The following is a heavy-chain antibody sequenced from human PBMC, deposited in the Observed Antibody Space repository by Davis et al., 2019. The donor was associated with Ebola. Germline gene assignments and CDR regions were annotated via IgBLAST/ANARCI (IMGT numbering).Heavy chain of an antibody. J-gene: IGHJ6*02. CDR1: GFTFSSYW. CDR3: ARDGTYYDFWSGYYTTYYGMDV. D-gene: IGHD3-3*01. V-gene: IGHV3-7*01. CDR2: IKQDGSEN. Sequence: GESLKISCAASGFTFSSYWMSWVRQAPGKGLEWVANIKQDGSENYYVDSVKGRFTISRDNAKNSLYLQMNSLRAEDTAVYYCARDGTYYDFWSGYYTTYYGMDVWGQGTTVTVSS.